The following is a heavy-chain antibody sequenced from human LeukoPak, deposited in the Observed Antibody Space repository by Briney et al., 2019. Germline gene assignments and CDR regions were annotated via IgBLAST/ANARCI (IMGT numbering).Heavy chain of an antibody. V-gene: IGHV3-21*04. Sequence: GGSLRLSCAASGFTFSSYSMNWVRQAPGKGLEWVSSISSSSSYIYYADSVRGRFTISRDNAKNSLYLQMNSLRAEDTAVYYCARDAHDAFDIWGQGTMVTVSS. CDR1: GFTFSSYS. J-gene: IGHJ3*02. CDR2: ISSSSSYI. CDR3: ARDAHDAFDI.